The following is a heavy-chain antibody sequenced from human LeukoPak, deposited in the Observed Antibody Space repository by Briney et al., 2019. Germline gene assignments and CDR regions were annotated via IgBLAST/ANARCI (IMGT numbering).Heavy chain of an antibody. CDR3: ASGLVGLFPFDY. V-gene: IGHV4-61*01. Sequence: SETLSLTCTVSGASISSSNYYWSWIRQPPGKGLEWIGYIYYSGSTNYNPSLKSRVTISVDTSKNQFSLKLSSVTAADTAVYYCASGLVGLFPFDYWGQGTLVTVSS. J-gene: IGHJ4*02. CDR2: IYYSGST. D-gene: IGHD1-26*01. CDR1: GASISSSNYY.